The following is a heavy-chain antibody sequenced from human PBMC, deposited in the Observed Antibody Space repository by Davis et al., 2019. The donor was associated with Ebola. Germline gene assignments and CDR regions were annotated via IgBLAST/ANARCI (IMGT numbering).Heavy chain of an antibody. CDR3: AKEAYSSSWGGPNYGMDV. Sequence: SLKISCEASGFIFDDFAMHWVRQAPGKGLEWVSAISWNSGSVGYADSVKGRFTISRDNAKNCLYLEMKSLRAEDTALYYCAKEAYSSSWGGPNYGMDVWGQGTTVTVSS. CDR2: ISWNSGSV. CDR1: GFIFDDFA. J-gene: IGHJ6*02. V-gene: IGHV3-9*01. D-gene: IGHD6-13*01.